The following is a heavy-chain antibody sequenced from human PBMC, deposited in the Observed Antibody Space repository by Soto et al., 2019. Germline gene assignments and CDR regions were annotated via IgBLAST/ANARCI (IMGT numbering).Heavy chain of an antibody. Sequence: ASVKVSCKASGYSFTDYQIHWVRQAPGQGLEWLGRINPKSGGTSTAQKFQGWVTMTTDTSISTASMELTRLTSDDTAIYYCARGDSTDCSNGVCSFFYNHDMDVWGQGTTVTVSS. CDR3: ARGDSTDCSNGVCSFFYNHDMDV. D-gene: IGHD2-8*01. CDR1: GYSFTDYQ. J-gene: IGHJ6*02. V-gene: IGHV1-2*04. CDR2: INPKSGGT.